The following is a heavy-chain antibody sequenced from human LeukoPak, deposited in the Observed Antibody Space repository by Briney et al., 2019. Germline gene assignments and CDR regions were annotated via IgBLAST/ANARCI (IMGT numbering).Heavy chain of an antibody. CDR1: GGTFSSYA. CDR2: IIPIFGTA. J-gene: IGHJ4*02. Sequence: GASVKVSCKASGGTFSSYAISWVRQAPGQGLEWMGGIIPIFGTANYAQKFQGRVTITADESTSTAYMELNSLRSEDTAVYYCARESGSGGTTWAADYWGQGTLVTVSS. V-gene: IGHV1-69*13. D-gene: IGHD1-7*01. CDR3: ARESGSGGTTWAADY.